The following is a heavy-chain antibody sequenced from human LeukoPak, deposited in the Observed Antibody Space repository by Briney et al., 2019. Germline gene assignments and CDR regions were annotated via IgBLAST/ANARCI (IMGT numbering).Heavy chain of an antibody. CDR3: AREANYYDSSGYSDAFDY. CDR1: GFTLSSYW. CDR2: IKQDGSEK. Sequence: GGSLRLSCAASGFTLSSYWMSWVRQAPGKGLEWVANIKQDGSEKYYVDSVKGRFTISRDNAKNSLYLQMNSLRAEDTAVYYCAREANYYDSSGYSDAFDYWGQGTLVTVSS. D-gene: IGHD3-22*01. J-gene: IGHJ4*02. V-gene: IGHV3-7*01.